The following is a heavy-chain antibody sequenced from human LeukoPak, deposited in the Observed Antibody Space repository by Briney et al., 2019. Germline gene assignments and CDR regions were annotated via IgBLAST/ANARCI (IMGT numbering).Heavy chain of an antibody. Sequence: GGSLRLSCAASGFTFSSYGMSWVRQAQGKGLEWVSATSGSGGSTYYADSVKGRFTISRDNSKNTLYLQMNSLRADDTAVYYCAKDYYYDSSGLSYPGTLTIYYYYMDVWGKGTTVTISS. J-gene: IGHJ6*03. D-gene: IGHD3-22*01. CDR3: AKDYYYDSSGLSYPGTLTIYYYYMDV. CDR1: GFTFSSYG. V-gene: IGHV3-23*01. CDR2: TSGSGGST.